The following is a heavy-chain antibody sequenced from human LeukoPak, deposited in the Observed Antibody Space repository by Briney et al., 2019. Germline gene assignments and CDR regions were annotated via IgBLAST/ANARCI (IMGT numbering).Heavy chain of an antibody. D-gene: IGHD1-26*01. V-gene: IGHV4-31*03. CDR3: ARRDGYGKVVGASRGMDV. Sequence: SETLSLTCTVSGYSISSGYYWSWIRQHPGKGLEWIGYIYYSGSTYYNPSLKSRVTISVDTSKNQFSLKLSSVTAADTAVYYCARRDGYGKVVGASRGMDVWGQGTTVTVSS. CDR2: IYYSGST. J-gene: IGHJ6*02. CDR1: GYSISSGYY.